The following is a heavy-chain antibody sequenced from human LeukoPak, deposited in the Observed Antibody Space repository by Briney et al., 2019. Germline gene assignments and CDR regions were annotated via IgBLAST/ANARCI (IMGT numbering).Heavy chain of an antibody. D-gene: IGHD1-7*01. J-gene: IGHJ6*02. Sequence: SETLSLTCAVYGGSFSGYYWSWIRQPPGKGLEWIGGINHSGCTNYNPSLKSRVTISVDTSKNQFSLKLSSVTAADTAVYYCARGPSSYYYYGMDVWGQGTTVTVSS. CDR1: GGSFSGYY. CDR2: INHSGCT. V-gene: IGHV4-34*01. CDR3: ARGPSSYYYYGMDV.